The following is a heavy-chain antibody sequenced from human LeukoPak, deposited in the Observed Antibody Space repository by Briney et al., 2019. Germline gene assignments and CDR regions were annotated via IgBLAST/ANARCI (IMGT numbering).Heavy chain of an antibody. J-gene: IGHJ4*02. V-gene: IGHV3-23*01. CDR2: ISISGDRT. Sequence: GGSLRLSCAASEFTFSNHAMTWVRQAPGKGLEWVSSISISGDRTYYADSVKGRFTISRDNSKNPVYLQMNSRGAEDTAIYYCANEIRPNDYWGQGTLVTVSS. CDR1: EFTFSNHA. D-gene: IGHD6-6*01. CDR3: ANEIRPNDY.